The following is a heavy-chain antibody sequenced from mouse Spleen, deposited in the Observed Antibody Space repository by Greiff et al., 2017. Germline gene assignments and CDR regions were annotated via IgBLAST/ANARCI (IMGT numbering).Heavy chain of an antibody. D-gene: IGHD2-14*01. V-gene: IGHV2-9*02. Sequence: VQRVESGPGLVAPSQSLSITCTVSGFSLTSYGVHWVRQPPGKGLEWLGVIWAGGSTNYNSALMSRLSISKDNSKSQVFLKMNSLQTDDTAMYYCAKEGYDGAMDYWGQGTSVTVSS. CDR3: AKEGYDGAMDY. CDR1: GFSLTSYG. CDR2: IWAGGST. J-gene: IGHJ4*01.